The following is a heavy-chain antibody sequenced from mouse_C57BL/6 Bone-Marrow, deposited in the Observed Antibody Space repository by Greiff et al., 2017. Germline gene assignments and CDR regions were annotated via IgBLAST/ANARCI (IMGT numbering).Heavy chain of an antibody. CDR1: GFTFTDYY. V-gene: IGHV7-3*01. Sequence: EVKLVESGGGLVQPGGSLSLSCAASGFTFTDYYMSWVRQPPGKALEWLGFIRNKANGYTTEYSASVKVRFTISRDNSQSILYLQMNALRAEDSATYYCERYIGTGLYYFDYWGQGTTLTVSA. CDR3: ERYIGTGLYYFDY. CDR2: IRNKANGYTT. D-gene: IGHD3-3*01. J-gene: IGHJ2*01.